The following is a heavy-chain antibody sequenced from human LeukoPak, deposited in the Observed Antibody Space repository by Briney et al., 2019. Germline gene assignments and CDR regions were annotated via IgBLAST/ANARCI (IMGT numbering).Heavy chain of an antibody. CDR3: ARGTYCGSDCYSFEY. CDR2: IYYSGST. Sequence: PLETLSLTCIVSGGSISSYYWSWIRQPPGKGLEWIGYIYYSGSTNYNPSLKSRVTISVDTSKNQFSLKLSSVTAADTAVYYCARGTYCGSDCYSFEYWGQGTLVTVSS. D-gene: IGHD2-21*01. J-gene: IGHJ4*02. CDR1: GGSISSYY. V-gene: IGHV4-59*01.